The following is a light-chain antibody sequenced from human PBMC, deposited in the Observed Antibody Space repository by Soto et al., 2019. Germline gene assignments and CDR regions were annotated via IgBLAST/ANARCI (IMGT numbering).Light chain of an antibody. J-gene: IGKJ1*01. Sequence: ILMTQSPATLSVSPGERATLSCRASQSVSNNLAWYQQKPGQAPRLLIYDASTRATGIPARFSGSGSGTEFTLTISGLQSEDFAVYYCQQYNNWPPFTFGPGTKVEIK. CDR1: QSVSNN. V-gene: IGKV3-15*01. CDR2: DAS. CDR3: QQYNNWPPFT.